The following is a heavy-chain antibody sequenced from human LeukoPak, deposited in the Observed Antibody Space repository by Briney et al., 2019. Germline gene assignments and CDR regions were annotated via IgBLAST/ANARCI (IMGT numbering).Heavy chain of an antibody. CDR2: ISAYNGNT. CDR1: GYTFTSYG. J-gene: IGHJ4*02. CDR3: ARVGTKKMATITNYFDY. D-gene: IGHD5-24*01. Sequence: ASVKVSCKASGYTFTSYGISWVRQAPGQGLEWMGWISAYNGNTNYAQKFQGRVTITADESTSTAYMELSSLRSEDTAVYYCARVGTKKMATITNYFDYWGQGTLVTVSS. V-gene: IGHV1-18*01.